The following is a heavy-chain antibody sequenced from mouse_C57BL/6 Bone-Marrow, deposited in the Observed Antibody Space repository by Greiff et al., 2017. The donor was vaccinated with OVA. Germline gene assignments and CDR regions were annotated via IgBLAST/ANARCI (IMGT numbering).Heavy chain of an antibody. CDR2: IHPNSGST. D-gene: IGHD1-1*01. CDR3: ARYNGSSYDFFDY. V-gene: IGHV1-64*01. CDR1: GYTFTSYW. J-gene: IGHJ2*01. Sequence: QVQLQQPGAELVKPGASVKLSCKASGYTFTSYWMHWVKQRPGQGLEWIGMIHPNSGSTNYNEKFKSKATLTVDKSSSTAYMQLSSLTSEDSAVYYCARYNGSSYDFFDYWGQGTTLTVSS.